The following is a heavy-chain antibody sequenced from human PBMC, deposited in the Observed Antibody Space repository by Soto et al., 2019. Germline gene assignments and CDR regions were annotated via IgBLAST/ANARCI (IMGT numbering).Heavy chain of an antibody. V-gene: IGHV4-39*01. J-gene: IGHJ6*02. CDR1: GGSISSSSYY. CDR2: IYYSGST. Sequence: SETLSLTCTVSGGSISSSSYYWGWIRQPPGKGLEWIGSIYYSGSTYYNPSLKSRVTISVDTSKNQFSLKLSSVTAADTAVYYCARPYYYDSSGSIDYYYYYGMDVWGQGTKVTVSS. CDR3: ARPYYYDSSGSIDYYYYYGMDV. D-gene: IGHD3-22*01.